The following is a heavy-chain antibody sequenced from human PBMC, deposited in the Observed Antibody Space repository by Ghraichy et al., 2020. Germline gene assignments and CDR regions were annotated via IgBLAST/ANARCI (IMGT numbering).Heavy chain of an antibody. CDR2: IWYDGSNK. CDR1: GFTFSSYG. D-gene: IGHD3-3*01. V-gene: IGHV3-33*01. Sequence: SCAASGFTFSSYGMHWVRQAPGKGLEWVAVIWYDGSNKYYADSVKGQFTISRDNSKNTLYLQMNSLRAEDTAVYYCARDQTYYDFWSGAEYWGQGTLVTVSS. CDR3: ARDQTYYDFWSGAEY. J-gene: IGHJ4*02.